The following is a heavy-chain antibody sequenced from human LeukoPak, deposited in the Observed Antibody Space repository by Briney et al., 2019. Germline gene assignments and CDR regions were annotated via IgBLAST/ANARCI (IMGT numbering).Heavy chain of an antibody. CDR3: ARLAVAGPGAFDY. D-gene: IGHD6-19*01. V-gene: IGHV4-59*01. CDR1: GGSISSYY. Sequence: SETLSLTCTVSGGSISSYYWSWIRQPPGKGLEWIGYIYYSGSTNYNPSLKSRVTISVDTSKNQFSLKLSSVTAADTAVYYCARLAVAGPGAFDYWGQGTLVTVSS. J-gene: IGHJ4*02. CDR2: IYYSGST.